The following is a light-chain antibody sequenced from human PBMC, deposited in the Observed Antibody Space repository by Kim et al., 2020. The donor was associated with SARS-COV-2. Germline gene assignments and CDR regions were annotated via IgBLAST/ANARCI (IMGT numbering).Light chain of an antibody. CDR3: NSRDSSGNNLV. V-gene: IGLV3-19*01. Sequence: SELTQDPAVSVALGQTVRITCQGDSLRSYYASWYQQKPGQAPVLVIYGKNNRPSGIPDRFSGSSSGNTASLTITGAQAEDEADYYCNSRDSSGNNLVFGGGTQLTVL. CDR2: GKN. CDR1: SLRSYY. J-gene: IGLJ2*01.